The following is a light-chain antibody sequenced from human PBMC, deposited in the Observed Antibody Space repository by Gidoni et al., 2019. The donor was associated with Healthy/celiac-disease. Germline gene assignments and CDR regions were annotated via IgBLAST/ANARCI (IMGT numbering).Light chain of an antibody. CDR1: QSVSRS. Sequence: EIVLTKSPATLSLSPGERATLSCRASQSVSRSLAWYQQKPGQAPRLLIYDASNRATGIPARFSGSGSGTDFTLTISSLEPEDFAVYYCQQRSNWPLTFGGGTKVEIK. V-gene: IGKV3-11*01. CDR2: DAS. CDR3: QQRSNWPLT. J-gene: IGKJ4*01.